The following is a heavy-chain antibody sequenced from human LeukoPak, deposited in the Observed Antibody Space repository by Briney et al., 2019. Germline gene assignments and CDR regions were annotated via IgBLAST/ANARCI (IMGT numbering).Heavy chain of an antibody. Sequence: GGSLRLSCAASGFTVSSNYMSWVRQAPGKGLEWVSVIYSGGSTYYADSVKGRFTISRDNAKNSLYLQMNSLRAEDTALYYCAKDSKTYYDSCGYSPIFDYWGQGTLVTVSS. V-gene: IGHV3-53*05. D-gene: IGHD3-22*01. CDR1: GFTVSSNY. CDR2: IYSGGST. CDR3: AKDSKTYYDSCGYSPIFDY. J-gene: IGHJ4*02.